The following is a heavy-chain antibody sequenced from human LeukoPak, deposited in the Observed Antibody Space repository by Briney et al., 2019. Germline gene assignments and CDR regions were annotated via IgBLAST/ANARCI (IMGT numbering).Heavy chain of an antibody. J-gene: IGHJ6*03. Sequence: SETLSLTCAVYGGSFSGYYWSWIRQPPGKGLEWIGEINHSGSTNYNPSLKSRVTISVDTSKNQFSLKLSSVTAADTAVYYCARLVVGRWWIHRKRYYMDVWGKGTTVTVSS. CDR2: INHSGST. CDR1: GGSFSGYY. CDR3: ARLVVGRWWIHRKRYYMDV. V-gene: IGHV4-34*01. D-gene: IGHD5-18*01.